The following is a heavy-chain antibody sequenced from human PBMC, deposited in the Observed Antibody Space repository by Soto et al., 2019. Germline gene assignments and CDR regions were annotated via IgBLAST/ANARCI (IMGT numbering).Heavy chain of an antibody. Sequence: TSETLSLTCTVSGGSISSYYWSWIRQPPGKGLEWIGYIYYSGSTNYNPSLKSRVTISVDTSKNQFSLKLSSVTAADTAVYYCSRFPTRWDYYGSGSYYNGPFVWGKGTTVTVSS. CDR2: IYYSGST. V-gene: IGHV4-59*01. CDR3: SRFPTRWDYYGSGSYYNGPFV. J-gene: IGHJ6*04. D-gene: IGHD3-10*01. CDR1: GGSISSYY.